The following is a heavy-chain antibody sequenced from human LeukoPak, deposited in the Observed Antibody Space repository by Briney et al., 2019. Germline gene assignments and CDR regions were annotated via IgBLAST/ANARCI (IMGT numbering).Heavy chain of an antibody. CDR3: ARARIAVAGTRNWYFDL. J-gene: IGHJ2*01. D-gene: IGHD6-19*01. CDR1: GFTFSDYY. Sequence: AGGSLRLSCAASGFTFSDYYMSWIRQAPGKGLEWVSYISSSGSTIYYADSVKGRFTISRDNAKNSLYLQMNSLRAEDTALYHCARARIAVAGTRNWYFDLWGRGTLVTVSS. CDR2: ISSSGSTI. V-gene: IGHV3-11*01.